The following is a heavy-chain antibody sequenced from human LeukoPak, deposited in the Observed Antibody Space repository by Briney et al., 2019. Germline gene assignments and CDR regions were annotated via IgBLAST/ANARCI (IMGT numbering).Heavy chain of an antibody. Sequence: SETLSLTCTVSGCSISSGYYWGRIRQPPGKGLEYIGYIYYSGTTDYNSSLKSQVTISVDTSKNQFSLKLNSVTAADTAVYYCARLRSLGAKMGSFDYWGQGTLVTVSS. CDR2: IYYSGTT. J-gene: IGHJ4*02. D-gene: IGHD1-26*01. CDR3: ARLRSLGAKMGSFDY. CDR1: GCSISSGYY. V-gene: IGHV4-38-2*02.